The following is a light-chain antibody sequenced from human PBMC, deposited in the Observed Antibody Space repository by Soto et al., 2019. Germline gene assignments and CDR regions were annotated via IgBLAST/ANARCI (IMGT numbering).Light chain of an antibody. CDR1: QGISSW. CDR2: AAS. J-gene: IGKJ4*01. V-gene: IGKV1-12*01. CDR3: QQADTFPT. Sequence: DIQMTQSPSSVSASVGDRVTITCRASQGISSWIAWYQQKPGKAPKLLIDAASSLQSGVPSRFSGSGSGTDFTLPISSLQPEDFATYFCQQADTFPTFGGGTKVEIK.